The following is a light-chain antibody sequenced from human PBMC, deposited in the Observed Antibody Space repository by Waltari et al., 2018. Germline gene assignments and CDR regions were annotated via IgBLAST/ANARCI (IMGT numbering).Light chain of an antibody. J-gene: IGKJ3*01. Sequence: EIVLTQSPATLSLSPGERATLPCRASQGVGYYLAWYQQKPGQAPRLLIYDASSRATGIPARFSGSGSGTDFTLTISSLEPEDFAVYYCQQRTNSFSFGPGTKVDIK. V-gene: IGKV3-11*01. CDR1: QGVGYY. CDR3: QQRTNSFS. CDR2: DAS.